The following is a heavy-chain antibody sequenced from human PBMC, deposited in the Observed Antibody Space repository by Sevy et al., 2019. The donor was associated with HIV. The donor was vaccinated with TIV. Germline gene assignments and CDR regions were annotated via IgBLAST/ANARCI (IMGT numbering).Heavy chain of an antibody. CDR3: ARDYIIMVRGVKEDV. D-gene: IGHD3-10*01. J-gene: IGHJ6*02. V-gene: IGHV3-7*01. Sequence: GGSLRLSCAASGFTFSSYWMRWVRQAPGKGLEWVANIKQDGSEKYYVDSVKGRFTISRDNAKNSLYLQMNSLRAEDTAVYYCARDYIIMVRGVKEDVWGQGTTVTVSS. CDR1: GFTFSSYW. CDR2: IKQDGSEK.